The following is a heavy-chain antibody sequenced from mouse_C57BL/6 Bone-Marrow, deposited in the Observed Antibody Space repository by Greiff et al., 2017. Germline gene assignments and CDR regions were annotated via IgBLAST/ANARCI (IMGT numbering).Heavy chain of an antibody. V-gene: IGHV7-3*01. CDR2: ISNKANGYTT. CDR3: ARVTVVATNYVDD. Sequence: EVLLVESGRGLVQPGGSLSLSCAASGFTFTAYYMSWVRQPPGKALEWLGFISNKANGYTTEYSASVKGRFPISRDNSQSIFYLQMNALRAEDSATYYGARVTVVATNYVDDWGQGTTLTVSS. J-gene: IGHJ2*01. CDR1: GFTFTAYY. D-gene: IGHD1-1*01.